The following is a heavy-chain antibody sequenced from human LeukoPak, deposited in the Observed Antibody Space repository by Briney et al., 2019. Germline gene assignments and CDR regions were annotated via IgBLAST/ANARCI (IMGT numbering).Heavy chain of an antibody. Sequence: ASETLSLTCTVSGYSISSGYFWSWIRQPPGKGLEWIGEINHSGSTNYNPSLKSRVTISVDTSKNQFSLKLSSVTAADTAVYYCARPGSYGPNDYWGQGTLVTVSS. CDR2: INHSGST. J-gene: IGHJ4*02. V-gene: IGHV4-38-2*02. CDR1: GYSISSGYF. CDR3: ARPGSYGPNDY. D-gene: IGHD3-10*01.